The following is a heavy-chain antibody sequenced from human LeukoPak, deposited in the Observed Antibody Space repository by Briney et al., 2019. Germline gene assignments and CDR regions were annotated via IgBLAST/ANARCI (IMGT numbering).Heavy chain of an antibody. Sequence: GGSLRLSCAASGFTFSSYAMSWVRQAPVKGLEWVSAISGSGGSTYYADSVKGRFTISRDNAKNSLYLQMNSLRAEDTAVYYCARDPERITMVRGVMDVWGQGTTVTVSS. D-gene: IGHD3-10*01. V-gene: IGHV3-23*01. CDR2: ISGSGGST. CDR3: ARDPERITMVRGVMDV. J-gene: IGHJ6*02. CDR1: GFTFSSYA.